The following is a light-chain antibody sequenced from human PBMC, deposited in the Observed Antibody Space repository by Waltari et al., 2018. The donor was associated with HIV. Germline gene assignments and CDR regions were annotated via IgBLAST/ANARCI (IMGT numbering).Light chain of an antibody. Sequence: QSALTQPASVSGSPGQSLTISCTGTSSDVGGYNLVPWYQQHPGKAPKLMIYEVRKRPSGVSSRFSGSKSGNTASLTISGLQAEDEADYYCCAYAGSTTYVIFGGGTKLTVL. CDR3: CAYAGSTTYVI. J-gene: IGLJ2*01. V-gene: IGLV2-23*02. CDR2: EVR. CDR1: SSDVGGYNL.